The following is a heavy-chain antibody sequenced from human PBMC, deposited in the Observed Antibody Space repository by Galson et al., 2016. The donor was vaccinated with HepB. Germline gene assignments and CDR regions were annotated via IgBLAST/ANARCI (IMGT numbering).Heavy chain of an antibody. V-gene: IGHV3-74*01. CDR2: INPDGSGT. CDR3: ARGEVGYCTSASCYWFYFEY. CDR1: GFPFSTYW. D-gene: IGHD2-2*01. J-gene: IGHJ4*02. Sequence: SLRLSCAASGFPFSTYWMHWVRQAPGQGPVWVSRINPDGSGTSYADSVQGRFTISRDNSKNMLYLQMDSLKPEDMAAYYCARGEVGYCTSASCYWFYFEYWGQGTLVTVSS.